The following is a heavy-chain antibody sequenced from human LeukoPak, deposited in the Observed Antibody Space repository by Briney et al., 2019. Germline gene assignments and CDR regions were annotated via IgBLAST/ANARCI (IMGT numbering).Heavy chain of an antibody. CDR2: IYYSGST. CDR1: GGSISSYY. D-gene: IGHD4-17*01. CDR3: ARQTTTVTRRRGFDP. V-gene: IGHV4-59*08. Sequence: SETLSLTCTVSGGSISSYYWSWIRQPPGKGLEWIGYIYYSGSTNYNPSLKSRVTISVDTSKNQFSLKLSSVTAADTAVYYCARQTTTVTRRRGFDPWGQGTLVTVSS. J-gene: IGHJ5*02.